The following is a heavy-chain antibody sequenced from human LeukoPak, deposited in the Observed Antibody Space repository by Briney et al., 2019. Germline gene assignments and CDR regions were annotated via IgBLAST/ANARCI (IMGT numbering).Heavy chain of an antibody. D-gene: IGHD2-21*01. CDR1: GYSFSIDDH. CDR3: ARDLGSGGDSDY. Sequence: ETLTLTCTVSGYSFSIDDHWGCLRQPRGELLSWVSITNYGRHANSGGAASYNPSLKSRTTISLDTSNNQFYLELRSVTAADTAVYYCARDLGSGGDSDYWGQGILVTVSS. J-gene: IGHJ4*02. CDR2: TNYGRHANSGGAA. V-gene: IGHV4-38-2*02.